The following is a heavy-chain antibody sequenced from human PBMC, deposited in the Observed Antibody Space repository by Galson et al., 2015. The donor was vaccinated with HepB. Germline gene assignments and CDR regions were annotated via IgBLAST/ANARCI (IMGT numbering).Heavy chain of an antibody. J-gene: IGHJ4*02. CDR2: ITFGGGTT. CDR3: AKLPYSGSYYEDAQYYFDN. V-gene: IGHV3-23*01. Sequence: SLRLSCAASGFIFKHYAVGWVRRAPGKWLEWVSIITFGGGTTYYADSVKGRFSISRDNSKKTLFLQMSSLRAEDTAVYYCAKLPYSGSYYEDAQYYFDNWGQGTLVTVSS. D-gene: IGHD1-26*01. CDR1: GFIFKHYA.